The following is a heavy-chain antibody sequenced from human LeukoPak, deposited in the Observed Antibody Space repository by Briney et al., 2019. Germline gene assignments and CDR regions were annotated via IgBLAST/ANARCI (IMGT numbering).Heavy chain of an antibody. CDR2: IYYSGST. Sequence: SETLSLTCTVSDGSISSYYWSWIRQPPGKGLEWIGYIYYSGSTNYNPSLKSRVTISVDTSKNQFSLKLSSVTAADTAVYYCARDQAVWSGYHAFDYWGQGTLVTVSS. V-gene: IGHV4-59*01. J-gene: IGHJ4*02. CDR3: ARDQAVWSGYHAFDY. D-gene: IGHD3-3*01. CDR1: DGSISSYY.